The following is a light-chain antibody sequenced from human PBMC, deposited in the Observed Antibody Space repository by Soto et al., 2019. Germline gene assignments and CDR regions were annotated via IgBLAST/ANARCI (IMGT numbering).Light chain of an antibody. CDR3: QHHRYPQWT. CDR1: QSGSDSY. CDR2: GVS. J-gene: IGKJ1*01. V-gene: IGKV3-20*01. Sequence: TRAVSRRRVDTVACRTSQSGSDSYLAWYQQKPSQPPRLLMYGVSSRGYGITDRFSGCGSGTDFNLSIRTLQPGDFAVYYCQHHRYPQWTFGEGTKVDIK.